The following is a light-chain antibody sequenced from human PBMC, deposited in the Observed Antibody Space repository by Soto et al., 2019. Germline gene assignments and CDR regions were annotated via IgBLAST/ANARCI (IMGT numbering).Light chain of an antibody. J-gene: IGKJ4*01. CDR3: QQSYSTPLT. CDR1: QYIASY. Sequence: DIQMTQSPSSLSASVGDRVTVTCRASQYIASYLNWYQQKPGKAPKLLIYAASSLQSGVPSGFSGSGSGTDFTLTISSLQPEDFATYYCQQSYSTPLTFGGGTKVAIK. V-gene: IGKV1-39*01. CDR2: AAS.